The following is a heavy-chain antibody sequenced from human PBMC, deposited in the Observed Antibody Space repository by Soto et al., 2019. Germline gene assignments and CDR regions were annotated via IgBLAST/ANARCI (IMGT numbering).Heavy chain of an antibody. D-gene: IGHD3-16*01. CDR2: INPNTGGT. CDR1: GYRFTDYY. CDR3: ARRWGTARNSEPQQIFYFDY. Sequence: ASVKVSCKTSGYRFTDYYLHWVRQAPRQGLEWMGWINPNTGGTNYAQRFQVRVTMTWDTSISTAYMELRGLRSDDTAVYYCARRWGTARNSEPQQIFYFDYWGQGTLVTVSS. J-gene: IGHJ4*02. V-gene: IGHV1-2*02.